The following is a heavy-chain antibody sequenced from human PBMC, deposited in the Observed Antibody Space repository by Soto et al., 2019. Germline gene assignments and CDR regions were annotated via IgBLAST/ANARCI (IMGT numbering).Heavy chain of an antibody. CDR2: IQSDGSSI. Sequence: EVQMVESGGGLVQPGGSLRLSCAASGFIFNNYWMHWVRQVPGKGLMWVSRIQSDGSSIDYADSVKGRFTIARDNAKNTVYLQMNSLRVEDTAVYYCARSGGSAHWGQGTLVTVSS. CDR3: ARSGGSAH. D-gene: IGHD3-10*01. V-gene: IGHV3-74*01. CDR1: GFIFNNYW. J-gene: IGHJ4*02.